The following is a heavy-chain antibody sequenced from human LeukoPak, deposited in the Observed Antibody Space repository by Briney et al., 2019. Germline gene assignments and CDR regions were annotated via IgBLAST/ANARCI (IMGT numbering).Heavy chain of an antibody. D-gene: IGHD3-22*01. CDR3: ARGIDSWAPGYYMDV. CDR2: INHSGST. CDR1: GGSFSGYY. J-gene: IGHJ6*03. V-gene: IGHV4-34*01. Sequence: TSETLSLTCAVYGGSFSGYYWSWIRQPPGKGLEWIGEINHSGSTNYNPSLKSRVTISVDTSKNQFSLKLSSVTAADTAVYYCARGIDSWAPGYYMDVWGKGTTVTVSS.